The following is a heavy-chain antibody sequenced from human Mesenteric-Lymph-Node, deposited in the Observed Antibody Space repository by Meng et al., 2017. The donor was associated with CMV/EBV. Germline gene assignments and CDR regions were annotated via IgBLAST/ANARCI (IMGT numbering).Heavy chain of an antibody. CDR2: IKSKTDGGTT. CDR3: TTEGYCSGGSCYGNYDMDV. D-gene: IGHD2-15*01. Sequence: GESLKISCAASGFTFSNAWMSWVRQAPGKGLEWVGRIKSKTDGGTTDYAAPVKGRFTISRDDSKNTLYLQMNSLKTEDTAVYYCTTEGYCSGGSCYGNYDMDVWGQGTTVTVSS. V-gene: IGHV3-15*01. J-gene: IGHJ6*02. CDR1: GFTFSNAW.